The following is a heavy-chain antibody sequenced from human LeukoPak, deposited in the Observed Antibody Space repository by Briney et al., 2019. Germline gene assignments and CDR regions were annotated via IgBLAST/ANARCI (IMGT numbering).Heavy chain of an antibody. V-gene: IGHV3-30*14. CDR3: ARDRRDGNNLAYHFDH. D-gene: IGHD5-24*01. CDR2: MSCDGTSE. CDR1: GFTFSRYA. J-gene: IGHJ4*02. Sequence: GGSLRLSCTPSGFTFSRYAIHWVRQAPGKGLEWVAVMSCDGTSEYYADSVRGRFTISRDNSQNTVYLQMNSLREEDRAVYYCARDRRDGNNLAYHFDHWGQGTLVTVSS.